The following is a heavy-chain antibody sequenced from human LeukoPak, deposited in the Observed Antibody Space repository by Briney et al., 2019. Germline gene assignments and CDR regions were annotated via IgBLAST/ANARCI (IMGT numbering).Heavy chain of an antibody. V-gene: IGHV3-30*02. CDR3: AKDNNTWANYFDY. Sequence: GGSLRLSCAASGFTFSGSAMHWVRQAPGKGLEWVAFIRYDGSNEYYADSVKGRFTISRDNSKNTLYLQMNSLRAEDTAVYYCAKDNNTWANYFDYWGQGTLVTVSS. CDR1: GFTFSGSA. J-gene: IGHJ4*02. CDR2: IRYDGSNE. D-gene: IGHD1/OR15-1a*01.